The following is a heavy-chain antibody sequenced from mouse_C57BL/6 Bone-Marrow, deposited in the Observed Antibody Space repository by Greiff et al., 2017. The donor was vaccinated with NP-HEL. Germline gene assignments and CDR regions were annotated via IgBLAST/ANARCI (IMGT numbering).Heavy chain of an antibody. Sequence: QVQLQQSGAELARPGASVKLSCKASGYTFTSYGISWVKQRPGQGLEWIGEIYPRSGNTYYNEKFKGKATLTADKSSSTAYMELRSLTSEDSAVYFCARGPYDGSRYWYFDVWGRGTTVTVSS. J-gene: IGHJ1*03. V-gene: IGHV1-81*01. D-gene: IGHD1-1*01. CDR3: ARGPYDGSRYWYFDV. CDR1: GYTFTSYG. CDR2: IYPRSGNT.